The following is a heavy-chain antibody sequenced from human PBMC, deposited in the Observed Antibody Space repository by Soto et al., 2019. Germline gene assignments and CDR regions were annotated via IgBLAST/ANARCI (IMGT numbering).Heavy chain of an antibody. Sequence: EVQLLESGGGLVQPGGSLRLSCTASGFTFSNYAMGWVRQAPGKGLEWVSVISGGADDTHYADSVKGRLTISRDNSKNTLYVQMDSLRAEDTAVYYCAKAINDYYAPLDYWGQGMRVTVSS. CDR1: GFTFSNYA. J-gene: IGHJ4*02. D-gene: IGHD3-3*01. V-gene: IGHV3-23*01. CDR2: ISGGADDT. CDR3: AKAINDYYAPLDY.